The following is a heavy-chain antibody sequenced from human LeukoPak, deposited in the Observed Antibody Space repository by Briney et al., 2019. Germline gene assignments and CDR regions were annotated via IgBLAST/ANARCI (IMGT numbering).Heavy chain of an antibody. J-gene: IGHJ4*02. D-gene: IGHD2-15*01. V-gene: IGHV3-21*01. Sequence: SGGSLRLSCAASGFTFSIYSMNWVRQAPGKGLEWVSFISSSSNYIYYADSVKGRFTISRDNAKNSLYLQMNSLRAEDTAVYYCARSYCSGGSCSHFDYWGQGTLVTVSS. CDR2: ISSSSNYI. CDR3: ARSYCSGGSCSHFDY. CDR1: GFTFSIYS.